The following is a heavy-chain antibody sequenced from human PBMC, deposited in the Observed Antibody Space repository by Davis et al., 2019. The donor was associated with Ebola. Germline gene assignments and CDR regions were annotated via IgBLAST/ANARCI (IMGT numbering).Heavy chain of an antibody. CDR1: GFTFSSYG. CDR3: ARESDGMDV. Sequence: GGSLRLSCAASGFTFSSYGMHWVRQAPGKGLEWVAVISYDGSNKYYADSVKGRFTISRDNSKNTLYLQMNSLRAEDTAVYYCARESDGMDVWGKGTTVTVSS. CDR2: ISYDGSNK. J-gene: IGHJ6*04. V-gene: IGHV3-30*03.